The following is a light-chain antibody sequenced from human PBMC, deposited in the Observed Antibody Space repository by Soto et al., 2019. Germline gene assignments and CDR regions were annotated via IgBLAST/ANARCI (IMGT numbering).Light chain of an antibody. Sequence: EIVLKQSPGTLSLSPGERATLSCRASQTVSNKLAWYQHKPGQAPRLLIYDTSNRATGIPARFSGSGSGTDFTLTISRLEPEDFAVYYCQQYGSSGTFGQGTKVDTK. CDR1: QTVSNK. CDR2: DTS. J-gene: IGKJ1*01. V-gene: IGKV3-20*01. CDR3: QQYGSSGT.